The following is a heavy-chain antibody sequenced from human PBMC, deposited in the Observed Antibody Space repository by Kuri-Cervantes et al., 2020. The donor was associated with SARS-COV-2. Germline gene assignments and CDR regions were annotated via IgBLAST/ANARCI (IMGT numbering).Heavy chain of an antibody. V-gene: IGHV1-69*13. CDR1: GYTFTGYY. CDR2: IIPIFGTA. J-gene: IGHJ4*02. CDR3: ASVIVGATSSFDY. Sequence: SVKVSCKASGYTFTGYYMHWVRQAPGQGLEWMGGIIPIFGTANYAQKFQGRVTITADESTSTAYMELSSLRSEDTAVYYCASVIVGATSSFDYWGQGTLVTVSS. D-gene: IGHD1-26*01.